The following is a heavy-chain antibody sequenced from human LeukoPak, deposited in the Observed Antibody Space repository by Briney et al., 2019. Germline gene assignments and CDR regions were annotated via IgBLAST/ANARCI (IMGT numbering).Heavy chain of an antibody. CDR2: IYTSGNT. D-gene: IGHD3-10*01. CDR1: GGSISSYY. Sequence: PSETLSLTCTVSGGSISSYYWSWVRQPAGKGLEWTGRIYTSGNTNYNPSLKGRVTMSVDTSKNQFSLNLSSVTAADTAVYYCASMVRGSKVAYWGQGTLVTVSS. J-gene: IGHJ4*02. V-gene: IGHV4-4*07. CDR3: ASMVRGSKVAY.